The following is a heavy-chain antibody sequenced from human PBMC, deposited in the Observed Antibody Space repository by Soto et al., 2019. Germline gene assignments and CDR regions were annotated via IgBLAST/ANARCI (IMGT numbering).Heavy chain of an antibody. CDR1: GYTFTSYG. J-gene: IGHJ5*02. CDR2: ISAXNGNT. V-gene: IGHV1-18*01. CDR3: AXXXXXXXXXXXXXXXSGWFDP. Sequence: QVQLVQSGAEVKKPGASVKVSCKASGYTFTSYGISWVRQAPGXGLXXMXXISAXNGNTNYAQKLQGRVTMTTDTSTGTXYXXLXXXGXXXXXXXXXAXXXXXXXXXXXXXXXSGWFDPWGQGTLVTVSS.